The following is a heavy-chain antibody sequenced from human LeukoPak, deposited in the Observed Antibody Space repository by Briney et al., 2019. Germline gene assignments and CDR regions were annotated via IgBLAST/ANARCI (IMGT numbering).Heavy chain of an antibody. CDR2: IRHDGSIK. CDR3: GRDVSDTVVVITHNFDY. D-gene: IGHD3-22*01. V-gene: IGHV3-30*02. CDR1: GFTFNSYG. J-gene: IGHJ4*02. Sequence: GGSLRLSCAASGFTFNSYGMHWVRRAPGKGLEWVAFIRHDGSIKYYADSVKGRFTISRDNSKNTLYLQMNSLRAEDTAVYYCGRDVSDTVVVITHNFDYWGQGTLVTVSS.